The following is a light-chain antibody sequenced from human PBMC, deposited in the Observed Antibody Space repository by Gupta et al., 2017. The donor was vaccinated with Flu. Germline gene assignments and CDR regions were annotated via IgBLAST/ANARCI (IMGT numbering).Light chain of an antibody. J-gene: IGKJ1*01. CDR1: QSISSY. Sequence: DIQMTQSPSSLSASVGDRVTRTCRASQSISSYLNWYQQKPGKAPKILIYAASSLLSGVPLRFSGSGSGSDFTLTSRRLKNEDFDTYDVQHSPARTFGQGTKVEIK. V-gene: IGKV1-39*01. CDR3: QHSPART. CDR2: AAS.